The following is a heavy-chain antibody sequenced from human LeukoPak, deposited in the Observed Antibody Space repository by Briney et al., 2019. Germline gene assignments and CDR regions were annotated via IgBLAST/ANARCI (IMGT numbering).Heavy chain of an antibody. CDR3: ASPHCSGGSCHPYYFDY. CDR2: IKQDGSEK. D-gene: IGHD2-15*01. Sequence: GGSLRLSCAASGFTFSSYWMSWVRQAPGKGLEWVANIKQDGSEKYYVDSVKGRFTISRDNAKNSLYLQMNSLRAEDTAVYYCASPHCSGGSCHPYYFDYWGQGTLVTVSS. J-gene: IGHJ4*02. V-gene: IGHV3-7*01. CDR1: GFTFSSYW.